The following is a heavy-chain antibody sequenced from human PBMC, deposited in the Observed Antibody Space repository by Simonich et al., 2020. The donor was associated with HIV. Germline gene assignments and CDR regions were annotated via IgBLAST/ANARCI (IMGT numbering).Heavy chain of an antibody. D-gene: IGHD3-22*01. CDR1: GGSFSGDY. J-gene: IGHJ5*02. V-gene: IGHV4-34*01. CDR3: ARTYYYDSSGYYAGWFDP. Sequence: QVQLQQWGAGLLKPSETLSLTCAVYGGSFSGDYWSWIRQPPGKGLEWIGEINHSGKTNYNPTLKSRVTISVDTSKNQFSLKLSSVTAADTAVYYCARTYYYDSSGYYAGWFDPWGQGTLVTVSS. CDR2: INHSGKT.